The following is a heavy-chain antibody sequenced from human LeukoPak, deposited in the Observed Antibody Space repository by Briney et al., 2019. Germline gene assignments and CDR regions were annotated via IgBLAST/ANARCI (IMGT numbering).Heavy chain of an antibody. Sequence: GGSLRLSCAASGFTFSSYAMSWVRQAPGKGLEWVSAISGSGGSTNYADSVRGRFTIARDNSKNTLYLQMNSLRAEDTAVYYCAIVYSGYDYAFDYWGQGTLVTVSS. D-gene: IGHD5-12*01. V-gene: IGHV3-23*01. CDR1: GFTFSSYA. CDR3: AIVYSGYDYAFDY. J-gene: IGHJ4*02. CDR2: ISGSGGST.